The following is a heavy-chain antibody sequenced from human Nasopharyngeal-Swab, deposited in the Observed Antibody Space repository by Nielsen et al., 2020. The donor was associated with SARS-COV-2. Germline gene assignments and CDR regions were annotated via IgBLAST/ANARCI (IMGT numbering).Heavy chain of an antibody. CDR2: IYYRGST. J-gene: IGHJ5*02. Sequence: WIRQPPGKGLEWIGSIYYRGSTYYNPSLKSRVTISVDTSKNQFSLKLSSVTAADTAVYYCASGEENNWFDPWGQGTLVTVSS. V-gene: IGHV4-39*07. D-gene: IGHD3-10*01. CDR3: ASGEENNWFDP.